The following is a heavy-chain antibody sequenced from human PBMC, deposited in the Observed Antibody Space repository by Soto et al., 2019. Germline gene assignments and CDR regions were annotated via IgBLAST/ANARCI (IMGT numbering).Heavy chain of an antibody. D-gene: IGHD5-18*01. CDR1: GFTVSSNY. Sequence: DVQLVESGGGLVQHVGSLRLSCAASGFTVSSNYMNWVRQAPGKGLEWVSVIYSGGSTYYADSVKCRLTISRDNSKNKLHLQMNSLRAEDTAVYYCAREMGGYSNGTLDYWGQRPLVTVSS. CDR3: AREMGGYSNGTLDY. J-gene: IGHJ4*02. V-gene: IGHV3-66*01. CDR2: IYSGGST.